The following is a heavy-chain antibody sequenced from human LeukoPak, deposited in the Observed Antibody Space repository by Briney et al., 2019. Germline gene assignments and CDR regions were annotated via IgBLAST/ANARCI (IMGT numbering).Heavy chain of an antibody. V-gene: IGHV3-7*01. CDR2: TNEAGSGQ. Sequence: GGSLRLSCAASGFPFNAYWMTWVRQAPGKGLEWVANTNEAGSGQNYGDSVKGRFTISRDNAKNSLYLQMNSLRVEDTAIYYCSNKRDYWGQGTLVTVSS. J-gene: IGHJ4*02. CDR1: GFPFNAYW. CDR3: SNKRDY.